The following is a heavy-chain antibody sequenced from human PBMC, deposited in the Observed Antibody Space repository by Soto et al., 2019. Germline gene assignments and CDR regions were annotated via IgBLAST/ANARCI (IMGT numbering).Heavy chain of an antibody. CDR1: CGSIGGRY. CDR3: ARVGERWQYFDWFYYFDS. J-gene: IGHJ4*02. V-gene: IGHV4-59*11. D-gene: IGHD3-9*01. Sequence: SETLSLTCTVSCGSIGGRYWGWIRQPPGKGLEWIGYVYYSGSSTSNPSLKSRVTMSADTSKNQLSLKVRSVTAADTAVYYCARVGERWQYFDWFYYFDSWGQRALVNVS. CDR2: VYYSGSS.